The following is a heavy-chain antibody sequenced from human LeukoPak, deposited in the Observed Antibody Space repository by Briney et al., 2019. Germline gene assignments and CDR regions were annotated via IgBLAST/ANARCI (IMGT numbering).Heavy chain of an antibody. J-gene: IGHJ6*03. CDR3: AKLRAYSYFFLSDYYYMDV. D-gene: IGHD5-18*01. CDR2: ISGSGGST. Sequence: PGGSLRLSCTVFGFTVSSNYMSWVRQAPGKGLEWVSAISGSGGSTYYADSVKGRFTISRDNSKNTLYLQMNSLRAEDTAVYYCAKLRAYSYFFLSDYYYMDVWGKGTTVTISS. V-gene: IGHV3-23*01. CDR1: GFTVSSNY.